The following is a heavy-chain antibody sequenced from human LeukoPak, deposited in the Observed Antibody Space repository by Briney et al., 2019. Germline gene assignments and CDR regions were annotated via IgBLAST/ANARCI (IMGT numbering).Heavy chain of an antibody. CDR3: ARVGNYGDYPYDY. CDR2: IHNSGSS. J-gene: IGHJ4*02. V-gene: IGHV4-59*12. CDR1: GGSIRSYD. D-gene: IGHD4-17*01. Sequence: ETLSLTCTVSGGSIRSYDWSWIRQPPGKGLEWIGNIHNSGSSTYNPSFKSRVTISLDTSKNQISLKLSSVTAADTAVYYCARVGNYGDYPYDYWGQGTLVTVSS.